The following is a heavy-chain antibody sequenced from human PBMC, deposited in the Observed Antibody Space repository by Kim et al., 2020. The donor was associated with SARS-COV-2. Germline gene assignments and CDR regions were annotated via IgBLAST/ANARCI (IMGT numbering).Heavy chain of an antibody. D-gene: IGHD3-16*01. CDR3: ASRHLGAIRGSNDY. Sequence: GGSLRLSCTASGFTFRDAGMHWVRQAPGKGLEWVAGIRCNSGGITYEAAVLGGLTISTDNATNSLYLQLISLLTAETALDYCASRHLGAIRGSNDYWGQ. V-gene: IGHV3-9*01. J-gene: IGHJ4*02. CDR2: IRCNSGGI. CDR1: GFTFRDAG.